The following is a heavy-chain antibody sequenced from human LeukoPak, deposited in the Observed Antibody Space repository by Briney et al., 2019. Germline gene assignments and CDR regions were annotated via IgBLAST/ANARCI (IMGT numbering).Heavy chain of an antibody. J-gene: IGHJ4*02. CDR1: GGSISSYY. CDR3: ARQGTDCSGGSCYFDY. V-gene: IGHV4-59*08. CDR2: ISYSGST. Sequence: SETLSLTCTVSGGSISSYYWSWIRQPPGKGLEWIGYISYSGSTNYNPSLKSRVTISVDTSKTHFSLKLISVTAADTAVYYCARQGTDCSGGSCYFDYWGQGTLVTVSS. D-gene: IGHD2-15*01.